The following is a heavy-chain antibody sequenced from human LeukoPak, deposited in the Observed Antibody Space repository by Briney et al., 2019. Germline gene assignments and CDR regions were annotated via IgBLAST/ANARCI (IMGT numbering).Heavy chain of an antibody. CDR3: ARAGYDSSGYYKLDY. CDR2: SNPSGGST. D-gene: IGHD3-22*01. Sequence: ASVKVSCKASGYTFTSYYMHWVRQAPGQGLGWMGISNPSGGSTSYAQKFQGRVTMTRDTSTSTVYMELSSLRSEDTAVYYCARAGYDSSGYYKLDYWGQGTLVTVSS. J-gene: IGHJ4*02. CDR1: GYTFTSYY. V-gene: IGHV1-46*01.